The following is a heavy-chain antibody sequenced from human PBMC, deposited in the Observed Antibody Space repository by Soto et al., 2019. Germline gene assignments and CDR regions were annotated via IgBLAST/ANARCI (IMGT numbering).Heavy chain of an antibody. J-gene: IGHJ5*02. D-gene: IGHD3-16*02. CDR1: GGSISTYY. CDR2: IHYSGRT. CDR3: ARGKIVGP. Sequence: QVQLQESGPGLVKPSETLSLTCTVSGGSISTYYWSWIPQPPGKGLEWIGYIHYSGRTNHNPSLRSRVIMSVDTSKNQFSLKLTSVTDADTAVYYCARGKIVGPWGQGTLVTVSS. V-gene: IGHV4-59*01.